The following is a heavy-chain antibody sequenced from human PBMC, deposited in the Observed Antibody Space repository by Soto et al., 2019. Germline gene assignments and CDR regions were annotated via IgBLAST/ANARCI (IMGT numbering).Heavy chain of an antibody. V-gene: IGHV1-8*01. J-gene: IGHJ4*02. CDR3: ARTDGDLDS. Sequence: QVPLGQSGAEVKKPGASVKVSCKTSGYTFTRYDINWVRQAPGQGHEWMGWTNPKSGYTGSAQKFQGRITMTRDSSISTSYMELNSLTSEDTAVYYCARTDGDLDSWGQGTLVTVSS. D-gene: IGHD4-17*01. CDR1: GYTFTRYD. CDR2: TNPKSGYT.